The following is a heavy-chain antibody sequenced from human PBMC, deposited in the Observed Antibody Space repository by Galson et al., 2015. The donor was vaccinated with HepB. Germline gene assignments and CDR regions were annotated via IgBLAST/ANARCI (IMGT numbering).Heavy chain of an antibody. CDR1: GGSFRNYY. CDR2: IFYTGIT. J-gene: IGHJ4*02. V-gene: IGHV4-59*01. Sequence: SETLSLTCTVSGGSFRNYYWSWIRQPPGKRMEWIGYIFYTGITNYNPSLKSRVTISIDTSKKQFSLKLSSVTAADTAVYYCARGDEYSDPDFFDYWGQGTPVNVSS. CDR3: ARGDEYSDPDFFDY. D-gene: IGHD1-26*01.